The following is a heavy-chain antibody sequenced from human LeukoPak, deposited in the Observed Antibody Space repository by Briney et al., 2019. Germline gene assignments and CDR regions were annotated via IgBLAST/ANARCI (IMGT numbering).Heavy chain of an antibody. Sequence: PGGSLRLSCAATGFTFSSYWMSWVRQAPGKGLEWVANIQQDGSERHYVDSVKGRFTISRDNARNSLYLQMNSLRAEDTAVYYCARDKRLVGATGTFDIWGQGTMVTVSS. CDR2: IQQDGSER. J-gene: IGHJ3*02. CDR3: ARDKRLVGATGTFDI. D-gene: IGHD1-26*01. V-gene: IGHV3-7*01. CDR1: GFTFSSYW.